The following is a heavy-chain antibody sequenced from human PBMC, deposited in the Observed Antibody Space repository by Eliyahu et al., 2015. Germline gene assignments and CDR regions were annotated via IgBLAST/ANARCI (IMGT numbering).Heavy chain of an antibody. CDR3: ARQIGSYYTYYYYYMDV. D-gene: IGHD1-26*01. Sequence: QLQLQESGPGLVKPSETLSLTCTVSGGSISSSSYYWGWIRQPPGKGLEWIGSIYYSGSTYYNPSLKSRVTISVDTSKNQFSLKLSSVTAADTAVYYCARQIGSYYTYYYYYMDVWGKGTTVTVSS. V-gene: IGHV4-39*01. J-gene: IGHJ6*03. CDR1: GGSISSSSYY. CDR2: IYYSGST.